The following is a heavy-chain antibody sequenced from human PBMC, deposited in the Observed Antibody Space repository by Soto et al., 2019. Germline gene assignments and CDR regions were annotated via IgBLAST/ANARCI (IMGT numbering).Heavy chain of an antibody. J-gene: IGHJ4*02. CDR2: LYTRGTT. V-gene: IGHV4-4*07. Sequence: SETLSLTCSVSGASISNFYWSWIRQSAGKGLEWIGRLYTRGTTDYNPSLKSRVAMSIDTSKNRVSLSLTSVTAADTAVYYCAKGGTYYFDSWGQGIVVTVSS. CDR1: GASISNFY. CDR3: AKGGTYYFDS. D-gene: IGHD3-16*01.